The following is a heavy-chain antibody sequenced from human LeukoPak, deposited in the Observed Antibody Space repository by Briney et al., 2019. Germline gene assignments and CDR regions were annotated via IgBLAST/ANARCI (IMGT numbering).Heavy chain of an antibody. Sequence: SETLSLTCTVSGGSISSGSYYWSWIRQPAGKGLEWIGRIYTSGSTNYNPSLKSRVTISVDTSKNQSSLKLSSVTAADTAVYYCARVNILTGSPFDYWGQGTLVTVSS. CDR2: IYTSGST. V-gene: IGHV4-61*02. D-gene: IGHD3-9*01. CDR3: ARVNILTGSPFDY. J-gene: IGHJ4*02. CDR1: GGSISSGSYY.